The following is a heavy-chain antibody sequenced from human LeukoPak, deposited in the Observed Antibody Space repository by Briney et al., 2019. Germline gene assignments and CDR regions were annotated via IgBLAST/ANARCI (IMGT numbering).Heavy chain of an antibody. D-gene: IGHD6-19*01. CDR3: ASPSSGWYVLDY. J-gene: IGHJ4*02. CDR2: IDPSDSYT. CDR1: GYSFTSYW. Sequence: GESLKISCKGSGYSFTSYWISWVRQMPGKGLEWMGRIDPSDSYTNYSPSFQGHVTISADKSISTAYLQWSSLKASDTAMYYCASPSSGWYVLDYWGQGTLVTVSS. V-gene: IGHV5-10-1*01.